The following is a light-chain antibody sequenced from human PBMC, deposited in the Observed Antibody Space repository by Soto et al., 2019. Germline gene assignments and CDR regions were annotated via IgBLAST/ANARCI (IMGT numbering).Light chain of an antibody. CDR2: GAS. Sequence: EIVMTQSPATLSVSPGKRVTLSCRASQSVSSNLAWYQQKPGQAPRLLIYGASTRATGIPTRFSGSGSGTDFTLTISSLQSEDFAVYYCQQYHKWPLYTFGQGTKL. CDR3: QQYHKWPLYT. CDR1: QSVSSN. V-gene: IGKV3D-15*01. J-gene: IGKJ2*01.